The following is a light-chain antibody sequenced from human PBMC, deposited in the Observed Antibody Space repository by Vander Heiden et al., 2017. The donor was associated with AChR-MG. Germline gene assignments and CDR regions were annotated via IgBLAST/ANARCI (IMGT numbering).Light chain of an antibody. J-gene: IGKJ2*01. CDR1: QNIYTY. V-gene: IGKV1-39*01. CDR3: QHRIYRMYT. Sequence: DIQMTQSPSSLSASVGDRVSITCRASQNIYTYLNWYQQKPGKAPKLLIYGADSLQSGVPSRFSGGGSGTDFSLTISRLQLEDFATYYCQHRIYRMYTFGQGTKLDIK. CDR2: GAD.